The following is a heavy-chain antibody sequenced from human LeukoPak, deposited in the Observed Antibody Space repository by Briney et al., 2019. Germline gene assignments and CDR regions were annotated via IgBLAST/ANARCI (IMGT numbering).Heavy chain of an antibody. Sequence: LSGGSLRLSCAASGFPFSSYAMHWVRQAPGKGLEYVSAISSNGGSTYYANSVKGRFTISRDNSKNTLYLQMGSLRAEDMAVYYCAKDDPPSYDSSGLDYWGQGTLVTVSS. V-gene: IGHV3-64*01. CDR2: ISSNGGST. D-gene: IGHD3-22*01. J-gene: IGHJ4*02. CDR1: GFPFSSYA. CDR3: AKDDPPSYDSSGLDY.